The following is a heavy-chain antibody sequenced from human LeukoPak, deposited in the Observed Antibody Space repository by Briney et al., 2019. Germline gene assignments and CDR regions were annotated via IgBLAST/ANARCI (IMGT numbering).Heavy chain of an antibody. V-gene: IGHV3-9*03. CDR1: GFTFDDYA. Sequence: GGSLRLSCAASGFTFDDYAMEWVRQAPGKGLEGVSGISCNIGSIAYSDSVNCRFTISRDNAKNSLYLQMNSLRAEDMALYYCPKGWSRGTVTTLFDYWGQGTLVTVSS. D-gene: IGHD4-17*01. CDR2: ISCNIGSI. CDR3: PKGWSRGTVTTLFDY. J-gene: IGHJ4*02.